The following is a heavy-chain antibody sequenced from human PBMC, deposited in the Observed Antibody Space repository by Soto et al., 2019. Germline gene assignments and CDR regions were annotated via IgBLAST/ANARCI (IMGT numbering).Heavy chain of an antibody. D-gene: IGHD1-1*01. V-gene: IGHV3-72*01. CDR1: GFTFSDHY. CDR2: TRNNANSYTT. CDR3: ARGATARTNYYYGLDA. Sequence: EVQLVESGGGLVQPGGSLRLSCAASGFTFSDHYMDWVRQAPGKGLEWVGRTRNNANSYTTEYAASVKGRFTISRDDSKNSLYLQMNSLKTEDTAVYYCARGATARTNYYYGLDAWGQGTTVTVSS. J-gene: IGHJ6*02.